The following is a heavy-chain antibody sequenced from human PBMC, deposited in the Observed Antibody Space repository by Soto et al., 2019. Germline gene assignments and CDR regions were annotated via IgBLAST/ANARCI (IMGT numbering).Heavy chain of an antibody. CDR1: GFTFSSYT. CDR3: AKSDGYSWYAADV. CDR2: ITGNSAHI. V-gene: IGHV3-23*01. J-gene: IGHJ6*02. Sequence: PGGSLRLSCAASGFTFSSYTMSWFRQAPGKGLEWVSVITGNSAHILYADSVKGRFTISRDNSKNTLYLHMNSLRDEDTAIYYGAKSDGYSWYAADVWGQGTTVTVSS. D-gene: IGHD6-13*01.